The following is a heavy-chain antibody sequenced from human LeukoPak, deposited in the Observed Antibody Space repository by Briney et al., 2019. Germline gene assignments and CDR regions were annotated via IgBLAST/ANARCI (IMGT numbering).Heavy chain of an antibody. V-gene: IGHV3-21*01. J-gene: IGHJ4*02. CDR3: ASYDCSGGSCSFYFDH. CDR1: GFTFSSYS. D-gene: IGHD2-15*01. Sequence: GGSLRVSCAAPGFTFSSYSMNWVRQAPGKGLEWVSSISSTSNYIYYADSVKGRFTISRDNAKNSLYLQMNSLRAEDTAVYYCASYDCSGGSCSFYFDHWGQGTLVTVSS. CDR2: ISSTSNYI.